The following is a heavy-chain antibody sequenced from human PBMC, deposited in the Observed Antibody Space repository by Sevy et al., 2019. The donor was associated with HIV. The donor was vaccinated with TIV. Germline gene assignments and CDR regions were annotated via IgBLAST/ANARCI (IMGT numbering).Heavy chain of an antibody. CDR1: GFTFSSYA. CDR3: ANLGTSYYESSSYYYQAPFDY. D-gene: IGHD3-22*01. CDR2: ISGSGGRT. Sequence: GESLKISCAASGFTFSSYAMSWVRQAPGEGLEWVSGISGSGGRTYYADSVKGRFTISRDNSKNTLYLQMKSLRAEDTAVYYCANLGTSYYESSSYYYQAPFDYWGQGTLVTVSS. J-gene: IGHJ4*02. V-gene: IGHV3-23*01.